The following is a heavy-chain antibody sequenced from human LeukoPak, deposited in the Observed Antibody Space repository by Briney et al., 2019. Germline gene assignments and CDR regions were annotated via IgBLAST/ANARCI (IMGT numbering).Heavy chain of an antibody. Sequence: ASVKVSCKASGYTFTSYGISWVRQAPGQGLEWMGWISAYNGNANYAQKLQGRVTMTTDTSTSTAYMELRSLRSDDTAVYYCARDPGYDFWSGYPHYYYYMDVWGKGTTVTVSS. D-gene: IGHD3-3*01. CDR2: ISAYNGNA. J-gene: IGHJ6*03. V-gene: IGHV1-18*01. CDR1: GYTFTSYG. CDR3: ARDPGYDFWSGYPHYYYYMDV.